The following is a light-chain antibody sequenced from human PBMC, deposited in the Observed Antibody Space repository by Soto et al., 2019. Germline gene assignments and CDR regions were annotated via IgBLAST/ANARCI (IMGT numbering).Light chain of an antibody. J-gene: IGLJ1*01. CDR3: QSYDSSLPYV. Sequence: QSVLTQPPSVSAAPGQKVTISCTGSSSNIGAGYDVHWYQQLPGTAPKLLIYGNSNRPSGVPDRFSGSKSGTSASLAITGLQAEDEADYYCQSYDSSLPYVFGTGTKLTVL. V-gene: IGLV1-40*01. CDR1: SSNIGAGYD. CDR2: GNS.